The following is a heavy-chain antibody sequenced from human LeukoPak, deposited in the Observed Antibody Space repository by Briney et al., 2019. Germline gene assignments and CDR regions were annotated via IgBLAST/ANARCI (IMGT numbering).Heavy chain of an antibody. CDR1: GYTFTSYG. CDR3: ARDVGRSYDLDY. CDR2: ISAYDGNT. D-gene: IGHD3-16*01. V-gene: IGHV1-18*01. J-gene: IGHJ4*02. Sequence: ASVKVSCKASGYTFTSYGISWVRQAPGQGLEWMGWISAYDGNTDYAQSLQGRVTMTIDTSTSTVYMELRSLRSDDTAVYYCARDVGRSYDLDYWGQGTLVTVSS.